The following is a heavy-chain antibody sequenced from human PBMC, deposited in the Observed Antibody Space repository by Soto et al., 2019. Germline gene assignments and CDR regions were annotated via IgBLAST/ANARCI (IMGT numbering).Heavy chain of an antibody. J-gene: IGHJ4*02. D-gene: IGHD1-26*01. Sequence: GGSLRLSCAASEIIFNGFGMHWVRQAPGKGLEWVAVIRYDGSDIHYADSVKGRFTISRDNSKNTLYLQMDSLRGEDTAVYYCARDGVGATAYFGYFGYWGKGALVTVSS. CDR1: EIIFNGFG. V-gene: IGHV3-33*01. CDR2: IRYDGSDI. CDR3: ARDGVGATAYFGYFGY.